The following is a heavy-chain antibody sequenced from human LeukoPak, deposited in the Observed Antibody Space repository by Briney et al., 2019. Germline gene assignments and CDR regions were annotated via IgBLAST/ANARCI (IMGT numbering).Heavy chain of an antibody. Sequence: HPGGSLRLSCAASGFTFSSYAMSWVRQAPGKGLEWVSAISGSGGSTYYADSVKGRFTISRDNSKNTLYLQMNSLRAEDTAVYYCATRYYYDSSGYSGAFDIWGQGTMVTVSS. D-gene: IGHD3-22*01. CDR2: ISGSGGST. J-gene: IGHJ3*02. CDR1: GFTFSSYA. V-gene: IGHV3-23*01. CDR3: ATRYYYDSSGYSGAFDI.